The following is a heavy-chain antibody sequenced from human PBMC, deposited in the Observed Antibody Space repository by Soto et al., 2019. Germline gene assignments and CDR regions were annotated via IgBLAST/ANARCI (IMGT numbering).Heavy chain of an antibody. V-gene: IGHV3-74*01. CDR1: GFTFSTYW. Sequence: EVQLVESGGGLVQPGGSLRLSCAASGFTFSTYWMHWVRQVPGKGLVWVSRINGDGINTNYADSVKGRFTISRDNAKNTLYLQRNSLKAEDTAVYYCARDGSRWSWGQGTLVTVSS. CDR3: ARDGSRWS. D-gene: IGHD6-13*01. J-gene: IGHJ5*02. CDR2: INGDGINT.